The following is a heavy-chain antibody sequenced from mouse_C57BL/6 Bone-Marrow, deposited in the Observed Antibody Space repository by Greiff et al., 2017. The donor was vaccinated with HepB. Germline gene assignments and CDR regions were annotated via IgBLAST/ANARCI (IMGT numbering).Heavy chain of an antibody. D-gene: IGHD3-1*01. CDR2: IDPSDSYT. CDR1: GYTFTSYW. V-gene: IGHV1-50*01. J-gene: IGHJ3*01. CDR3: ARSGVLAAY. Sequence: QVQLKQPGAELVKPGASVKLSCKASGYTFTSYWMQWVKQRPGQGLEWIGEIDPSDSYTNYNQKFKGKATLTVDTSSSTAYMQLSSLTSEDSAVYYSARSGVLAAYWGQGTLVTVSA.